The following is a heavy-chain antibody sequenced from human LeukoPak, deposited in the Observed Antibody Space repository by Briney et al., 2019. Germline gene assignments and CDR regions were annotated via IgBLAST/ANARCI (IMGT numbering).Heavy chain of an antibody. Sequence: SETLSLTCTVSGGSISSSSYYWGWIRQPPGKGLEWIGSIYYSGSTYYNPSLKSRVTISVDTSKNQFSLKLSSVTAADTAVYYCARLVSNQGELPHLFDHWGQGTLVTVSS. V-gene: IGHV4-39*07. CDR1: GGSISSSSYY. D-gene: IGHD3-16*01. CDR3: ARLVSNQGELPHLFDH. CDR2: IYYSGST. J-gene: IGHJ4*02.